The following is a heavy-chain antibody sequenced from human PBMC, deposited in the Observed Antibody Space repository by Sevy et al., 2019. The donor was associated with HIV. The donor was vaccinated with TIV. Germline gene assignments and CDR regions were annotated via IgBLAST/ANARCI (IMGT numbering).Heavy chain of an antibody. CDR1: GGSISSGSYY. D-gene: IGHD6-13*01. J-gene: IGHJ5*02. CDR2: IYTSGST. Sequence: SETLSLTCTVSGGSISSGSYYWSWIRQPAGKGVEWIGRIYTSGSTNYNPSLKSRVTISVDTSKKQFSLKLSSVTAADTAVYYCARGSSSSWYSGWFDPWGQGTLVTVSS. V-gene: IGHV4-61*02. CDR3: ARGSSSSWYSGWFDP.